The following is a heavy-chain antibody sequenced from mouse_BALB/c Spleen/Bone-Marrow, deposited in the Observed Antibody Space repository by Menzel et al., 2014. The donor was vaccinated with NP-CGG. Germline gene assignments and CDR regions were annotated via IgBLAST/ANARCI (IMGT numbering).Heavy chain of an antibody. D-gene: IGHD2-4*01. Sequence: QVQLQQSGAQVAKPGASVKMSCKASGYTFTSYWMHWVKQRPGQGLEWIGYINPITGYTEYNQKFKDKATLTADKSSSTAYMQLSRLTSEASPVYYCARNYDYDGGYCAMDYWGQGPSAPAPS. V-gene: IGHV1-7*01. CDR3: ARNYDYDGGYCAMDY. CDR1: GYTFTSYW. CDR2: INPITGYT. J-gene: IGHJ4*01.